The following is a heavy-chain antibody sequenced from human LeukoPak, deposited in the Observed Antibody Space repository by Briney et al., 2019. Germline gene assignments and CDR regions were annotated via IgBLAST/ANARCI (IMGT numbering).Heavy chain of an antibody. D-gene: IGHD6-19*01. CDR2: ISWNSGSI. CDR3: AKDNQIAVAGTKYYFDY. J-gene: IGHJ4*02. CDR1: GFTFNDYA. V-gene: IGHV3-9*01. Sequence: GRSLRLSCAASGFTFNDYAMHWVRQAPGKGLEWVSGISWNSGSIDSADSVKGRFTISRDNAKNSLYLQMNSLRAEDTAVYYCAKDNQIAVAGTKYYFDYWGQGTLVTVSS.